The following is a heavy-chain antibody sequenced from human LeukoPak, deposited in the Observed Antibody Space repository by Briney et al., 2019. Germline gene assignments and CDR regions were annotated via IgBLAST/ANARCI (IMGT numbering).Heavy chain of an antibody. Sequence: ASVKVSCKPSGYTFTTNARNWWRKPPGQRLEWMDWIKAGIGNTKYSQKFQGRVTITRDTSASTAYMGLSSLRSEDTAVYYCARDSVLNYYDSSGYEVSDWFDPWGQGTLVTVSS. J-gene: IGHJ5*02. CDR1: GYTFTTNA. V-gene: IGHV1-3*01. CDR3: ARDSVLNYYDSSGYEVSDWFDP. D-gene: IGHD3-22*01. CDR2: IKAGIGNT.